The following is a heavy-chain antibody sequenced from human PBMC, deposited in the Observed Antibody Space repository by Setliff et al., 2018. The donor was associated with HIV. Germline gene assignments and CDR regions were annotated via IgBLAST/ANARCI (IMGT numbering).Heavy chain of an antibody. CDR3: ARVDRVESAFDI. V-gene: IGHV4-61*08. D-gene: IGHD2-15*01. J-gene: IGHJ3*02. CDR1: GYSISRGYY. Sequence: SETLSLTCGVSGYSISRGYYWGWVRQPPGKGLEWVGYIHYSGSTKYNSSLKRRVTMSIDTSKNQFSLKLSSATAADTAIYYCARVDRVESAFDIWGQGAMVTVSS. CDR2: IHYSGST.